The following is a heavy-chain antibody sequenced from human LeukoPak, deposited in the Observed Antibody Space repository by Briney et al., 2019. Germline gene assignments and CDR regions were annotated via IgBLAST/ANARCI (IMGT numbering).Heavy chain of an antibody. CDR3: ARDFLAARDY. CDR1: GFIFSSYT. Sequence: PGGSLRLSCEASGFIFSSYTMNWIRQAPGKGLEWVASINSGSTNPYYADSVKGRFTISRDDAKKSLYLQMTSLRVEDTSVYYCARDFLAARDYWGQGTLVTVSS. J-gene: IGHJ4*02. V-gene: IGHV3-21*01. CDR2: INSGSTNP. D-gene: IGHD6-13*01.